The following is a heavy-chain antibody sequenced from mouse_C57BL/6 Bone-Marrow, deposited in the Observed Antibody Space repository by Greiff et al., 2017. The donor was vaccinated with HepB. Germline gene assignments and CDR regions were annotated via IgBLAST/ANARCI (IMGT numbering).Heavy chain of an antibody. Sequence: EVQLQQSGAELVRPGASVKLSCTASGFNIKDDYMHWVKQRPEQGLEWIGWIDPENGDTEYASKFQGKATITADTSSNTAYLQLSSLTSEDTAVYYCTTEGEYYGGYVDVGGTGTAVTVSS. CDR2: IDPENGDT. CDR1: GFNIKDDY. V-gene: IGHV14-4*01. D-gene: IGHD1-1*01. J-gene: IGHJ1*03. CDR3: TTEGEYYGGYVDV.